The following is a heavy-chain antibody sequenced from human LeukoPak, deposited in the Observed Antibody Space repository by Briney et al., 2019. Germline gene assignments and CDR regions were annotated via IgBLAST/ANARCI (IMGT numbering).Heavy chain of an antibody. D-gene: IGHD5-18*01. Sequence: GGSLRLSCAASGFTFSDHAMSWVRQAPGKGLEWVSAIRGTGTTTFYADSVKGRFTISRDNSKSTLYLQMNSLRAEDTAVYYCAKFIRYGRAGYFDYWGQGTLVTVSS. CDR1: GFTFSDHA. V-gene: IGHV3-23*01. J-gene: IGHJ4*02. CDR2: IRGTGTTT. CDR3: AKFIRYGRAGYFDY.